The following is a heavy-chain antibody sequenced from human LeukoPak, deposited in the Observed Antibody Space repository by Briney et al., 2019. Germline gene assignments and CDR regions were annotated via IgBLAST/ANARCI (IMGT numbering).Heavy chain of an antibody. CDR1: GFTFSSYG. D-gene: IGHD6-19*01. Sequence: PGRSLRLSCAASGFTFSSYGMHWVRQAPGKGLEWVAVISYDGSNKNYADSVKGRFTISRDNSKNTLYLQMNSLRAEDTAVYYCAKGGGGRYSSGCHNWGQGTLVTVSS. V-gene: IGHV3-30*18. J-gene: IGHJ4*02. CDR2: ISYDGSNK. CDR3: AKGGGGRYSSGCHN.